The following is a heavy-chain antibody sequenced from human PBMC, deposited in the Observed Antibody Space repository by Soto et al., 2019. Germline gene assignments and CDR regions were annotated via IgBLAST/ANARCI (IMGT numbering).Heavy chain of an antibody. J-gene: IGHJ5*02. CDR2: INHSGST. CDR3: ARGRRDRDSGWDNWFDP. CDR1: GGSFSGYY. D-gene: IGHD6-19*01. Sequence: SETLSLTCAVYGGSFSGYYWSWIRQPPGKGLEWIGEINHSGSTNYNPSLKSRVTISVDTSKNQFSLKLSSVTTADKAVYYCARGRRDRDSGWDNWFDPWGQGTLVTVSS. V-gene: IGHV4-34*01.